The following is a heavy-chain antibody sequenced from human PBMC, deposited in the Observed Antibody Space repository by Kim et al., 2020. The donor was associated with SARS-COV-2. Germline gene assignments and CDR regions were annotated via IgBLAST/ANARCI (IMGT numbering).Heavy chain of an antibody. CDR3: AKDIYYDSIGAFDI. D-gene: IGHD3-22*01. V-gene: IGHV3-30*18. CDR1: GFTFSSYG. J-gene: IGHJ3*02. CDR2: ISYDGSNK. Sequence: GGSLRLSCAASGFTFSSYGMHWVRQAPGKGLEWVAVISYDGSNKFYADSVKGRFTISRDNSKNTLYLQMNSLRAEDTAVYYCAKDIYYDSIGAFDIWGQG.